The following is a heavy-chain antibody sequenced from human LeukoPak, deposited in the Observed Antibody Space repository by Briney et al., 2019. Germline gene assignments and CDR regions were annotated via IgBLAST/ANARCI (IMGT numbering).Heavy chain of an antibody. J-gene: IGHJ4*02. V-gene: IGHV1-2*02. Sequence: ASVKVSCKASGYTFTGYYMHWVRQAPGQGLEWMGWINPNSGGTKYAQKFQGRVTMTRDTSISTTYMELSRLRSDDTAVYYCARDPRAYYSDYDSSYWGQGTLVTVSS. CDR2: INPNSGGT. CDR1: GYTFTGYY. CDR3: ARDPRAYYSDYDSSY. D-gene: IGHD5-12*01.